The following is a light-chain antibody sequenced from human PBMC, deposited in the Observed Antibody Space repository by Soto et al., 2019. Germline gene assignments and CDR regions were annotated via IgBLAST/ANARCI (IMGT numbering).Light chain of an antibody. Sequence: DIQMTQSPSSLSASVEDRVIITCRASQTIGSWLAWYQQKPGRAPKLLIFDASSLESGVPSRFSGNGSGTEFTLTISGLQPDDFASYYCQQYNSYSGMFGQGTKVDIK. J-gene: IGKJ1*01. CDR1: QTIGSW. V-gene: IGKV1-5*01. CDR2: DAS. CDR3: QQYNSYSGM.